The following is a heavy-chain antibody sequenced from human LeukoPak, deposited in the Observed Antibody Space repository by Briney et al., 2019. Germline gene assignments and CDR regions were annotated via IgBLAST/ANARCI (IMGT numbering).Heavy chain of an antibody. V-gene: IGHV4-34*01. Sequence: ASETLSLTCAVYGGSFSVYYWSWIRQPPGKGLEWIGEINHSGSTNYNPSLKSRVTISVDTSKSQFSLKLSSVTAADTAVYYCARHERLRLDGFDYWGQGTLVTVSS. D-gene: IGHD4-17*01. CDR2: INHSGST. CDR3: ARHERLRLDGFDY. CDR1: GGSFSVYY. J-gene: IGHJ4*02.